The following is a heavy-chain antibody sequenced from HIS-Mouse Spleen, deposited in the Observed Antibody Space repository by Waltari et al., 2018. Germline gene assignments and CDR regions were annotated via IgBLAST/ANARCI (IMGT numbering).Heavy chain of an antibody. CDR2: IYYSGST. CDR3: AREIPYSSSWYDWYFDL. D-gene: IGHD6-13*01. J-gene: IGHJ2*01. Sequence: QLQLQESGPGLVKPSETLSLTCTVSGGSISSSSYYWRWIRQPPGKGLEWIGSIYYSGSTYYNPSLKRRVTISVDTSKNQFSLKLSSVTAADTAVYYCAREIPYSSSWYDWYFDLWGRGTLVTVSS. V-gene: IGHV4-39*07. CDR1: GGSISSSSYY.